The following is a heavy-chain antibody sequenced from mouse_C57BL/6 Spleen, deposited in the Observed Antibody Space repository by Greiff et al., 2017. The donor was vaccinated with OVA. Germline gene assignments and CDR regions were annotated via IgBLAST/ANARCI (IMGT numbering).Heavy chain of an antibody. D-gene: IGHD4-1*01. J-gene: IGHJ4*01. Sequence: VQLQQSGPELVKPGASVQISCKASGYAFSSSWMNWVKQRPGKGLEWIGRIYPGDGDTNYNGKFKGKATLTADKSSSTAYMQISSLTSEDSAIYVCARHWDYAMDYWGQGTSVTVSS. CDR3: ARHWDYAMDY. CDR2: IYPGDGDT. CDR1: GYAFSSSW. V-gene: IGHV1-82*01.